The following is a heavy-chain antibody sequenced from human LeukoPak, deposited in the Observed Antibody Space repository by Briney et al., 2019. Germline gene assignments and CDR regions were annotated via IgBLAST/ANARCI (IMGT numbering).Heavy chain of an antibody. V-gene: IGHV4-34*01. Sequence: PSETLSLTCAVYGGSFSGYYWSWIRQPPGKGLEWIGEINHSGSTDYNPSLKSRVTISVDTSKNQFSLELSSVTAADTAVYYCARHRPPMDVWGKGTTVTISS. CDR2: INHSGST. D-gene: IGHD6-6*01. CDR3: ARHRPPMDV. CDR1: GGSFSGYY. J-gene: IGHJ6*03.